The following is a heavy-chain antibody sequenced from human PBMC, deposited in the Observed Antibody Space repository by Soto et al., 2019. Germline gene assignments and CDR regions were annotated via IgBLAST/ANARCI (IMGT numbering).Heavy chain of an antibody. CDR3: AKDQGDYVWGTYSPFEY. J-gene: IGHJ4*02. D-gene: IGHD3-16*01. CDR2: ISGSGGST. Sequence: PGGSLRLSCAASGFTFSSYAMSWVRQAPGKGLEWVSAISGSGGSTYYADSVKGRFTISRDNSKNTLYLQMNSLRAEDTAVYYCAKDQGDYVWGTYSPFEYWGQGTLVTVSS. CDR1: GFTFSSYA. V-gene: IGHV3-23*01.